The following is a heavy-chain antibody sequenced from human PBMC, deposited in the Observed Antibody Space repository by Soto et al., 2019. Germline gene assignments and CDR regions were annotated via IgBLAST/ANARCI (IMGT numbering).Heavy chain of an antibody. CDR2: IYYSGNA. J-gene: IGHJ4*02. CDR3: ARHKDTSSRYLLPDF. Sequence: SETLSLTCTVSGGSINSGSYYWGWVRQPPGKWLEWIGSIYYSGNAYYNPSLKSRVAVSVDTSKNQFSLKVTSVTATDTAVYYCARHKDTSSRYLLPDFWGQGTLVTVSS. CDR1: GGSINSGSYY. D-gene: IGHD6-13*01. V-gene: IGHV4-39*01.